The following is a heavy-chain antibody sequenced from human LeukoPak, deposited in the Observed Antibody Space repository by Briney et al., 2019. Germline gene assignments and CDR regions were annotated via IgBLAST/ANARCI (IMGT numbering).Heavy chain of an antibody. CDR2: INPSGGST. V-gene: IGHV1-46*01. CDR1: GGTFSSYA. Sequence: ASVTVSCTASGGTFSSYAISWVRQAPGQGLEWMGIINPSGGSTSYAQKFQGRVTITRDTSTSTVYMELSSLRSEDTAVYYCARDFSLSSSWYPGSHWGQGTLVTVSS. CDR3: ARDFSLSSSWYPGSH. D-gene: IGHD6-13*01. J-gene: IGHJ4*02.